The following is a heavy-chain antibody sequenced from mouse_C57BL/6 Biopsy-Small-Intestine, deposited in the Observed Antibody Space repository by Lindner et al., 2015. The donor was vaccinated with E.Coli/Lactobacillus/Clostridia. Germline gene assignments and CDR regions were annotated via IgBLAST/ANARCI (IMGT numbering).Heavy chain of an antibody. CDR3: VREGAPVGATFDY. V-gene: IGHV1-66*01. D-gene: IGHD3-1*01. Sequence: SVKVSCKASGYTFSTYPIHWVRQAPGQTLEYMGWMNAGTGNRQYSQRFQGRVTLTWDTSASVAYMELSSLRIEDTAIYYCVREGAPVGATFDYWGPGMLVTVSS. CDR1: GYTFSTYP. J-gene: IGHJ4*01. CDR2: MNAGTGNR.